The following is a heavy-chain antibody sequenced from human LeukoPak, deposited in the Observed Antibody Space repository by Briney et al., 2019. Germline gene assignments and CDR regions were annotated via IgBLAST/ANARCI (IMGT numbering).Heavy chain of an antibody. CDR2: ISYSGST. Sequence: SETLSLTCTVSGGSISSYYWNWIRQPPGKGLEWIGSISYSGSTKYNPSLESRVTISVDTSQNQFSLNLSSVTAADTALYYCARLRSGYSGYDSFDYWGQGSLVTVSS. D-gene: IGHD5-12*01. J-gene: IGHJ4*02. CDR1: GGSISSYY. V-gene: IGHV4-59*12. CDR3: ARLRSGYSGYDSFDY.